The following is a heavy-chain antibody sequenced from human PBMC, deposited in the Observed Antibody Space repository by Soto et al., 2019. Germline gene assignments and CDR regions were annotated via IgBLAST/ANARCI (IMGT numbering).Heavy chain of an antibody. Sequence: GGSLRLSCAASGFTFSSYGMHWVRQAPGKGLEWVAVISYDGSNKYYADSVKGRFTISRDNSKNTLYLQMNSLRAEDTAVYYCAKKMAYASTYCCFDCWGQGTLVTVSS. CDR3: AKKMAYASTYCCFDC. CDR2: ISYDGSNK. D-gene: IGHD2-8*01. J-gene: IGHJ4*02. V-gene: IGHV3-30*18. CDR1: GFTFSSYG.